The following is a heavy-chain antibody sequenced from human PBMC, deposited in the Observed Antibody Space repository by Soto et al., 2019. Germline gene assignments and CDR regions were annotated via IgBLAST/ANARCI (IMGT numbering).Heavy chain of an antibody. CDR3: ATVGTGSYNWFDP. CDR1: GFTFSRNW. V-gene: IGHV3-74*01. J-gene: IGHJ5*02. D-gene: IGHD6-13*01. Sequence: EVQLVESGGGLVQPGGSLRLSCAASGFTFSRNWMHWVRQAPGKGLVWLSRINSDGNTTTYADSVKCRFTISRDNSNNSLYLKITNLTADDTAVYYCATVGTGSYNWFDPWGQGTLVPVS. CDR2: INSDGNTT.